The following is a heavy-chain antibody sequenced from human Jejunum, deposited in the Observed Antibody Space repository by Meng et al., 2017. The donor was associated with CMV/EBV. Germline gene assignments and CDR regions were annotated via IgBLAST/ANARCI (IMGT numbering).Heavy chain of an antibody. CDR2: IYSGGGT. CDR1: GFIVSSNY. Sequence: EVQLLESGGGLVQPGGYLRLSCAVSGFIVSSNYMSWVRQAPGKGLEWVSVIYSGGGTYYADSVKGRFIISRDNSKNTLYVQMNSLTGDDTAVYYCAGGDCTSGSCALDYWGRGTLVTVAS. D-gene: IGHD2-15*01. CDR3: AGGDCTSGSCALDY. V-gene: IGHV3-66*01. J-gene: IGHJ4*02.